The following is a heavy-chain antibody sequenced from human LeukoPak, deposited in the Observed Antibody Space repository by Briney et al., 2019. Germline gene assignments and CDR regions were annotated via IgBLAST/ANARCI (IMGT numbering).Heavy chain of an antibody. CDR3: ARGYCSGSSCYSRTFGS. CDR2: IYYSGST. V-gene: IGHV4-61*01. D-gene: IGHD2-15*01. J-gene: IGHJ5*01. CDR1: GGSVSIGSYY. Sequence: PSETLSLTCTVSGGSVSIGSYYWNCIRQPPGKGLEWIGYIYYSGSTNYNPSLKSRVTISVDTSNNQFSLKLTSVTAADTAVYYCARGYCSGSSCYSRTFGSWGQGTLVTVSS.